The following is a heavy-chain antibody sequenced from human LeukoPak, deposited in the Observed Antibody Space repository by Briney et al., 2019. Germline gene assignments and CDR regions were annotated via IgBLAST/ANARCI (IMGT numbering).Heavy chain of an antibody. J-gene: IGHJ4*02. CDR3: AKIPYYGSGSYYFDY. D-gene: IGHD3-10*01. CDR2: ISGGGAT. Sequence: PGGSLRLSCAASGFTFSYYAMSWVRQAPGKGLEWVSTISGGGATYYPDSVKGRFTISRDNSKNTLYLQMNSLRAEDTAVYYCAKIPYYGSGSYYFDYWGQGTLVTVSS. CDR1: GFTFSYYA. V-gene: IGHV3-23*01.